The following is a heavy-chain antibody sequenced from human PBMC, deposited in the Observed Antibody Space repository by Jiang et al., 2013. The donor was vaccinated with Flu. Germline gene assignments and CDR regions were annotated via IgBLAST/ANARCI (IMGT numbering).Heavy chain of an antibody. CDR3: ARRGQLVLEAFDI. Sequence: LKISCKGSGYSFTSYWIGWVRQMPGKGLEWMGIIYPGDSDTRYSPSFQGQVTISADKSISTAYLQWSSLKASDTAMYYCARRGQLVLEAFDIWGQGTMVTVSS. CDR1: GYSFTSYW. D-gene: IGHD6-13*01. J-gene: IGHJ3*02. V-gene: IGHV5-51*01. CDR2: IYPGDSDT.